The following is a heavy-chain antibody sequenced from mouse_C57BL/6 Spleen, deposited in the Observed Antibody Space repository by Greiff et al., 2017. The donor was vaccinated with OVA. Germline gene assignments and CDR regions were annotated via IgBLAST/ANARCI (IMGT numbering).Heavy chain of an antibody. J-gene: IGHJ4*01. CDR3: ARGAQASYAMDY. Sequence: QVQLQQSGAELVKPGASVKISCKASGYAFSSYWMNWVKQRPGKGLEWIGQIYPGDGDTNYNGKFKGKATLTADKSSSTAYMQLSSLTSQDSAVYFCARGAQASYAMDYWGQGTSVTVSS. CDR1: GYAFSSYW. D-gene: IGHD3-2*02. CDR2: IYPGDGDT. V-gene: IGHV1-80*01.